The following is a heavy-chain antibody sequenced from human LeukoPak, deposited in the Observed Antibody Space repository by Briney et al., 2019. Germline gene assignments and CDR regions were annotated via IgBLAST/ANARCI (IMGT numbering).Heavy chain of an antibody. CDR3: ARDGPYDSSGYQYYYYYMDV. CDR1: GFTFSDYY. Sequence: PGGSLRLSCAASGFTFSDYYMSWIRQAPGKGLEWVSYISSSGSTIYYADSVKGRFTISRDNAKNSLYLQMNSLRAEDTAVYYCARDGPYDSSGYQYYYYYMDVWGKGTTVTVSS. V-gene: IGHV3-11*04. CDR2: ISSSGSTI. D-gene: IGHD3-22*01. J-gene: IGHJ6*03.